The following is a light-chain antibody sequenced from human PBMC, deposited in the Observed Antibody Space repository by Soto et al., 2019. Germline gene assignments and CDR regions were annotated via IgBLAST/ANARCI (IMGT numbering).Light chain of an antibody. J-gene: IGKJ1*01. V-gene: IGKV3-20*01. CDR1: QGVSNY. CDR2: DAS. Sequence: EIVLTQSPATLSLSPGERATLSCRASQGVSNYLVWSQQRPGQAPRLLMYDASNRATGIPARFSGSGSGTEFTLTISSLQSEDFAVYYCQQYGSSPPRWTFGQGTKVDIK. CDR3: QQYGSSPPRWT.